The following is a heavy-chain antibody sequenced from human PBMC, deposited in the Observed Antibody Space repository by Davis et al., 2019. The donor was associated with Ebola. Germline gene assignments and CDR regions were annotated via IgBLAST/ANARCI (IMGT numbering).Heavy chain of an antibody. CDR1: GGSFSGYY. D-gene: IGHD2-15*01. V-gene: IGHV4-34*01. CDR2: INHSGNT. CDR3: ARAGRGYCSGGSCHKKRTFWFDP. J-gene: IGHJ5*02. Sequence: MPSETLSPTCALYGGSFSGYYWSWIRQPPGNGLEWIGEINHSGNTNFSPSLKSRVTISVDTSKNQFSLKLSSVTAADTAVYYCARAGRGYCSGGSCHKKRTFWFDPWGQGTLVTVSS.